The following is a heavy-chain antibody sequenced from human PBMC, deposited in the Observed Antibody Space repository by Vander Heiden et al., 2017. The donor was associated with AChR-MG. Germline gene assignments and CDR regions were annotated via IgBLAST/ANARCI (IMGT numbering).Heavy chain of an antibody. CDR3: ARCDSSGYPPDFDY. J-gene: IGHJ4*02. Sequence: QVQLVQSGAEVKKPGASVKVSCKASGYIFTSFGISWVRQPPGQGLEWMGWISTYNGNTNFPQKLQGRVTMTTDTSTTTAYMELRSLRSDDTAVYYCARCDSSGYPPDFDYWGQGTLVTVSS. D-gene: IGHD3-22*01. CDR2: ISTYNGNT. CDR1: GYIFTSFG. V-gene: IGHV1-18*01.